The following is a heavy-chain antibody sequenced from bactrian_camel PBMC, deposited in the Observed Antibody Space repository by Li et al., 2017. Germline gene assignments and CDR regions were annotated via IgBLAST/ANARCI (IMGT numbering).Heavy chain of an antibody. Sequence: HVQLVESGGGSVQEGGSLLLSCVASGLTFYGSDMGWYRQVPGNECELVATLSADSPTYYAHSVKGRFTISQDISKNTVYLQMDSLRPEDTAMYYCASGPWGYCTRTKWEGGMNNWGKGTQVTVS. CDR1: GLTFYGSD. V-gene: IGHV3S55*01. D-gene: IGHD1*01. CDR2: LSADSPT. J-gene: IGHJ7*01.